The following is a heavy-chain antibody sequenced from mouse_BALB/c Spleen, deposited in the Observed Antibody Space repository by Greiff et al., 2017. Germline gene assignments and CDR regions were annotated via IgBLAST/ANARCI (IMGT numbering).Heavy chain of an antibody. V-gene: IGHV1S29*02. Sequence: VQLQQSGPELVKPGASVKISCKASGYTFTDYNMHWVKQSHGKSLEWIGYIYPYNGGTGYNQKFKSKATLTVDNSSSTAYMELRSLTSEDSAVYYCARGISLFTTFPYYAMDYWGQGTSVTVSS. D-gene: IGHD1-1*01. CDR3: ARGISLFTTFPYYAMDY. CDR2: IYPYNGGT. J-gene: IGHJ4*01. CDR1: GYTFTDYN.